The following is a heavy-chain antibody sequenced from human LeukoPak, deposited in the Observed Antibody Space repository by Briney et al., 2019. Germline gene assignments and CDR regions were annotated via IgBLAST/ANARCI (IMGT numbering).Heavy chain of an antibody. D-gene: IGHD3-10*01. J-gene: IGHJ4*02. CDR1: GFAVISKY. Sequence: GGSLRLSCAASGFAVISKYMTWVRQAPGKGMEWVSVIYSDGSTYYANSVKGRFTISRDNSKNTLYLQMNSLRAEDTAVYYCAGNDITMVRGVMGYWGQGTLVTVSS. V-gene: IGHV3-53*01. CDR3: AGNDITMVRGVMGY. CDR2: IYSDGST.